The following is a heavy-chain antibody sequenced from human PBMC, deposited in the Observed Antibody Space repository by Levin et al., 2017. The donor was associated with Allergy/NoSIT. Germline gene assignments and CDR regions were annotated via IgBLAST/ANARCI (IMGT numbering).Heavy chain of an antibody. J-gene: IGHJ4*02. V-gene: IGHV4-4*02. CDR3: ARGQAAGPFYFDY. Sequence: SETLSLTCAVSGDSITSAIYWNWIRQPPGKGLEWIGEIYHGGSTNYNPSLKRRVTISLDKSKNQFYLKLSSVTAADTAVYYCARGQAAGPFYFDYWGLGTLVTVSS. CDR1: GDSITSAIY. CDR2: IYHGGST. D-gene: IGHD6-13*01.